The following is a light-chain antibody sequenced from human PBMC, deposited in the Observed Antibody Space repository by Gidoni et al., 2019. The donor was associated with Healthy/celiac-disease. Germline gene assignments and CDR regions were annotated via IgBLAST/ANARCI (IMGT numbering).Light chain of an antibody. CDR3: QQYYSTPLT. Sequence: IVLTQSPDSLALSLGERATVNCKSSQSVLYSSNNKNYVAWYQQKPGQPPKLLLYWASTRESGVPDRFSGSGSGTDFTLTISSLQAEDVAVYYCQQYYSTPLTFGAXTKVDIK. V-gene: IGKV4-1*01. CDR1: QSVLYSSNNKNY. CDR2: WAS. J-gene: IGKJ3*01.